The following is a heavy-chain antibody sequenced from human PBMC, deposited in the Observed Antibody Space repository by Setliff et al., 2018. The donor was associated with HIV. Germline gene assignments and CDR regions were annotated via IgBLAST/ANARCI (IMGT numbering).Heavy chain of an antibody. CDR1: SGSISSHY. V-gene: IGHV4-59*11. D-gene: IGHD3-10*01. CDR3: ARAPTHYFGDNNSPWPDGFDI. J-gene: IGHJ3*02. CDR2: IYNSGSTIT. Sequence: SETLSLTCTVSSGSISSHYWTWIRQPPGKGLEYIGYIYNSGSTITNYNPSLNGRVTISLDMSNTQFSLKLNSVTAADTAVYFCARAPTHYFGDNNSPWPDGFDIWGLGTMVTVSS.